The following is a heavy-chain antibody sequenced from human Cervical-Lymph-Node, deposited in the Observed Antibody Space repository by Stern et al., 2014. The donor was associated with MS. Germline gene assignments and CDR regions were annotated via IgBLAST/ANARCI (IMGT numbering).Heavy chain of an antibody. D-gene: IGHD6-25*01. CDR2: ISAHNGKT. CDR1: GHTTTSYG. J-gene: IGHJ4*02. V-gene: IGHV1-18*01. Sequence: QVQLVQSGAEVKKPGASVKVSCKASGHTTTSYGISWVRQAPGKGLEWMGWISAHNGKTNYVQKFQGRVTMTTDTSTSTAYMEVRSLRSDDTAVYYCATFIATAGTFNYWGQGTLVTVSS. CDR3: ATFIATAGTFNY.